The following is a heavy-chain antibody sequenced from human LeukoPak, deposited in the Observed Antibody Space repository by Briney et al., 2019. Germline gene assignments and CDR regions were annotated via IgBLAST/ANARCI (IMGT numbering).Heavy chain of an antibody. CDR3: ARGTTVTTWGDYYMDV. Sequence: SETLSLTCTVSGGSISSSSYYWGWIRQPPGKGLEWIGSIYYSGSTYYNPSLKSRVTISVDTSKNQFSLKLSSVTAADTAVYYCARGTTVTTWGDYYMDVWGKGTTVTVSS. D-gene: IGHD4-17*01. J-gene: IGHJ6*03. V-gene: IGHV4-39*07. CDR1: GGSISSSSYY. CDR2: IYYSGST.